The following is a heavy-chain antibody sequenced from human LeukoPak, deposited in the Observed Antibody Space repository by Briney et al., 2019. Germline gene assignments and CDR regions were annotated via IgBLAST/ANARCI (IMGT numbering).Heavy chain of an antibody. CDR3: VREGLECSGSSCQRAAFDY. J-gene: IGHJ4*02. CDR1: GFTFTTYW. D-gene: IGHD2-2*01. Sequence: PGGSLRLSCAAPGFTFTTYWMHWVRQVPGKGLVWVARIKGDGSSTRHADSMKGRFTISRDNAKNTLYLQMNSLREDDSAVYYCVREGLECSGSSCQRAAFDYWGQGTLVTVSS. V-gene: IGHV3-74*01. CDR2: IKGDGSST.